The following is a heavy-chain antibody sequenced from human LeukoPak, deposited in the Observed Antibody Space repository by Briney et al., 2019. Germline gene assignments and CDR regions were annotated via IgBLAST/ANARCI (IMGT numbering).Heavy chain of an antibody. CDR3: ARADFVDAGPYLIGP. D-gene: IGHD3-3*01. Sequence: ASVKVSCKTSGYSFTDYYIHWVRQAPGQGLEWMGWINPKSGRTSSARKFQDRVTMTRDPSISTVYMDMAWPTSDDTAIYFCARADFVDAGPYLIGPWGQGTLVTVPS. CDR2: INPKSGRT. J-gene: IGHJ5*02. V-gene: IGHV1-2*02. CDR1: GYSFTDYY.